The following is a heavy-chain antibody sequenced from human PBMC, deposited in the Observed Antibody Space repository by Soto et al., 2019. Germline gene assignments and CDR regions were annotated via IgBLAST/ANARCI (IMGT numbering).Heavy chain of an antibody. J-gene: IGHJ5*02. CDR2: IYYSGST. Sequence: KTSETLSLTCTVSGGSISSGGYYWSWIRQHPGKGLEWIGYIYYSGSTYYNPSLKSRVTISVDTSKNQFSLKLSSVTAADTAVYYCARVSEVPDLVGFWFDPWGQGTLVTVSS. V-gene: IGHV4-31*03. CDR3: ARVSEVPDLVGFWFDP. D-gene: IGHD2-21*01. CDR1: GGSISSGGYY.